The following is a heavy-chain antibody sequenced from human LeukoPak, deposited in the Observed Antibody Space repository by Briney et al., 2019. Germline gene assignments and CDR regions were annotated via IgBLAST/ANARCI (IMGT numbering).Heavy chain of an antibody. J-gene: IGHJ4*02. Sequence: PSETLSLTCTVSGRSLRNYYWSWIRQPAGKGLEWIGRIYPAGHTHYNPSLKGRVTMSVDTSKNQFSLKMTSLTAADTAVYYCARITDPDYRSGWSGADYWGRGTQVTVSA. CDR3: ARITDPDYRSGWSGADY. CDR1: GRSLRNYY. V-gene: IGHV4-4*07. D-gene: IGHD6-19*01. CDR2: IYPAGHT.